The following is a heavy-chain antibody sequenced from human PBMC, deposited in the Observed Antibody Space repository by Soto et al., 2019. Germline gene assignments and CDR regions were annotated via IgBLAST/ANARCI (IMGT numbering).Heavy chain of an antibody. V-gene: IGHV1-69*01. CDR3: AREPGTTSHVYFDY. CDR1: GGTFSSYA. D-gene: IGHD1-1*01. Sequence: QVQLVQSGAEVKKPGSSVKVSCKASGGTFSSYAISWVRQAPGQGLEWMGGIIPIFGTANYAQKFQGRVTITADESTSTDYMELSSLRSEATAVYYCAREPGTTSHVYFDYWGQGTLVTVSS. CDR2: IIPIFGTA. J-gene: IGHJ4*02.